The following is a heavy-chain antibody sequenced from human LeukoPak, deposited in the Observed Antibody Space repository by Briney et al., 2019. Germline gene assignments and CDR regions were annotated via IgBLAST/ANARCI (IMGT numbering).Heavy chain of an antibody. D-gene: IGHD2-21*01. V-gene: IGHV1-2*02. CDR2: VIPNRWGP. CDR3: ASGGSDCNF. CDR1: VCTLTHQY. J-gene: IGHJ4*02. Sequence: ASVNVSCKACVCTLTHQYMHGVGQAPRQGLAWVGWVIPNRWGPHNAQNFQGRLTMTRNTSISPAYMEVIRLTSHDRAGYFCASGGSDCNFWDQGAVVTVPS.